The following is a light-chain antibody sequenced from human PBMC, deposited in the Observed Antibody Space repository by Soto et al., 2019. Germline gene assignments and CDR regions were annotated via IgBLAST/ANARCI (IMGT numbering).Light chain of an antibody. V-gene: IGKV1-27*01. J-gene: IGKJ1*01. Sequence: DIQMTQSPSSLSASVGDRVTITCRASQGVSNNLAWYQQKPGKVPKLLIYAASTSQSGVPSRFSGSGSGTDFTLTISSLQPEDVATYYCQKYNSAPRTFGQGTKVEIK. CDR2: AAS. CDR1: QGVSNN. CDR3: QKYNSAPRT.